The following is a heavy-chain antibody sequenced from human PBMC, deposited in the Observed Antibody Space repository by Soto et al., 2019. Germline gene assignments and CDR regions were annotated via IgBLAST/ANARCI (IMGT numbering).Heavy chain of an antibody. J-gene: IGHJ6*02. V-gene: IGHV4-39*01. Sequence: SETLSLTCTFSCGSISSSSYYWGWIRQPPGKGLEWIGSIYYSGSTYYNPSLKSRVTISVDTSKNQFSLKLSSVTAADTAVYYCARDWGITGTWAYYYYGMDVWGQGTTVTVSS. CDR1: CGSISSSSYY. D-gene: IGHD1-20*01. CDR2: IYYSGST. CDR3: ARDWGITGTWAYYYYGMDV.